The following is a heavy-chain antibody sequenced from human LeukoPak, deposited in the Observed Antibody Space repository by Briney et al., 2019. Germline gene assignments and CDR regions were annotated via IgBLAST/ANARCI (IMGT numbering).Heavy chain of an antibody. CDR3: ARAPRGNYVDY. D-gene: IGHD3-16*01. J-gene: IGHJ4*02. Sequence: ASVKVSCKASGYTFTSYGISWVRQAPGQGLEWMGWISAYNGNTNYAQKLQGRVTMTTDTSTSTAYMELSSLRSEDTAVYYCARAPRGNYVDYWGQGTLVTVSS. V-gene: IGHV1-18*01. CDR2: ISAYNGNT. CDR1: GYTFTSYG.